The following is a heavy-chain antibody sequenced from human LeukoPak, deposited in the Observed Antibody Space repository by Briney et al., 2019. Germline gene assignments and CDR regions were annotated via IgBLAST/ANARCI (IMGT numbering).Heavy chain of an antibody. CDR2: ISYDGSNK. CDR1: GFTFSDYY. J-gene: IGHJ6*02. Sequence: GGSLRLSCAASGFTFSDYYMSWIRQAPGKGLEWVAVISYDGSNKYYADSVKGRFTISRDNSKNTLYLQMNSLRAEDTAVYYCAKLCSGGSCYDYYGMDVWGQGTTVTVSS. D-gene: IGHD2-15*01. V-gene: IGHV3-30*18. CDR3: AKLCSGGSCYDYYGMDV.